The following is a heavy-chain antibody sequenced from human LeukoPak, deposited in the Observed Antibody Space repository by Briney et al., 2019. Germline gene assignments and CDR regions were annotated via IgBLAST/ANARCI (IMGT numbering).Heavy chain of an antibody. CDR1: GGSISIISNSTYY. V-gene: IGHV4-39*01. CDR3: ARQLPTAAADTRGYFDY. D-gene: IGHD6-25*01. Sequence: SETLSLTCTVSGGSISIISNSTYYCGWIRQAPGQGLEWIGRLYYVQNRHYNPSLKRRATLSVDTSNNQFSLNLTSVTAADAAVYFCARQLPTAAADTRGYFDYGGQGTVVTVSS. J-gene: IGHJ4*02. CDR2: LYYVQNR.